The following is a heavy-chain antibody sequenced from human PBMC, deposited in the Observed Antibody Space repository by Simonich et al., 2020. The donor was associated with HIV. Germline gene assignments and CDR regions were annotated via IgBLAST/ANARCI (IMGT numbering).Heavy chain of an antibody. CDR1: GFTFSRYA. Sequence: EVQLLESGGGLVQPGGSLRLSCAASGFTFSRYAMSWVRQAPGKGLEWGSAISGSGGSTYYADSVKGRFTISRDNSKNTLYLQMNSLRAEDTAVYYCAKDRYYNFWSGYYDYWGQGTLVTVSS. V-gene: IGHV3-23*01. CDR3: AKDRYYNFWSGYYDY. D-gene: IGHD3-3*01. J-gene: IGHJ4*02. CDR2: ISGSGGST.